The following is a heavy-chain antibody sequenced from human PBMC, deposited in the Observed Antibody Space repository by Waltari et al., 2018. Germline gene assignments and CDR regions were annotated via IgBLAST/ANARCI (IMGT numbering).Heavy chain of an antibody. D-gene: IGHD3-10*01. CDR2: INYDGRQK. Sequence: EVQLVESGGGLVRPGGSLRLSCEVSGFTFSGYGMGWVGQTPGKGLEWVANINYDGRQKSYVDSVKGRFAISRDNAKNSVYLQMNSLRVEDTAVYYCAKSRGFEYWGQGALITVSS. CDR3: AKSRGFEY. J-gene: IGHJ4*02. CDR1: GFTFSGYG. V-gene: IGHV3-7*01.